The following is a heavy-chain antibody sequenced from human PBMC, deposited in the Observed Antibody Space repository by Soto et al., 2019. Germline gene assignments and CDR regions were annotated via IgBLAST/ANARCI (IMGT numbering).Heavy chain of an antibody. Sequence: SETLSLTCAVYGGSFSGYYWSWIRQPPGKGLEWIGEINHSGSTNYNPSLKSRVTISVDTSKNQFSLKLSSVTAADTAVYYCARGPGPTKGSPYYYYMDVWGKGTTVTVSS. V-gene: IGHV4-34*01. CDR1: GGSFSGYY. J-gene: IGHJ6*03. CDR3: ARGPGPTKGSPYYYYMDV. CDR2: INHSGST. D-gene: IGHD1-1*01.